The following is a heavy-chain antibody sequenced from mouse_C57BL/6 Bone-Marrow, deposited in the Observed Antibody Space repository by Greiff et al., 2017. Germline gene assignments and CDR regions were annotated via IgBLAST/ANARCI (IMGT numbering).Heavy chain of an antibody. Sequence: QVQLQQPGAELVKPGASVKLSCKASGYTFTSYWMHWVKQRPGQGLEWIGMIHPNSGSTNYNEKFKSKATLTVDKSSSTAYMQLSSLTSEDSAVYYCARVGWLLRFRFAYWGQGTLVTVSA. V-gene: IGHV1-64*01. CDR3: ARVGWLLRFRFAY. CDR2: IHPNSGST. D-gene: IGHD2-3*01. CDR1: GYTFTSYW. J-gene: IGHJ3*01.